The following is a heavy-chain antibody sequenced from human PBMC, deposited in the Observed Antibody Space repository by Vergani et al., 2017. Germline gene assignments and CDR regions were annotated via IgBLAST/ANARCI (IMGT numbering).Heavy chain of an antibody. CDR3: ANDRSGSYSRGY. V-gene: IGHV3-7*02. J-gene: IGHJ4*02. CDR2: IKQDGSEK. CDR1: GFTFSSYW. Sequence: EVQLVESGGGLVQPGGSLRLSCAASGFTFSSYWMSWVRQAPGKGLEWVANIKQDGSEKYYVDSVKVRFTISRENAKNSLYLQMNSLRAEDTAVYYCANDRSGSYSRGYGGQGTLVTVSS. D-gene: IGHD3-10*01.